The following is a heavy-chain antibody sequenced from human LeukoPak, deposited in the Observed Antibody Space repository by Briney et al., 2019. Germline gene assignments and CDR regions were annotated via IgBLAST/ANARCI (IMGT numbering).Heavy chain of an antibody. CDR1: GFTFSTYA. V-gene: IGHV3-23*01. CDR3: AKGAIFGVVFRYYMDV. Sequence: GGSLRLSCAASGFTFSTYAVNWVRQAPGKGLEWVSTISGSGGSTYYADSVKGRFTISRDNSNNTLFLQMSSLRAEDSVVYYCAKGAIFGVVFRYYMDVWGKGTTVTVSS. J-gene: IGHJ6*03. CDR2: ISGSGGST. D-gene: IGHD3-3*01.